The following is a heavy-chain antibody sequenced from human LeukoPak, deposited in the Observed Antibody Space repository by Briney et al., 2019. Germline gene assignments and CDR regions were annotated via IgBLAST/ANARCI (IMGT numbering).Heavy chain of an antibody. J-gene: IGHJ4*02. V-gene: IGHV3-9*01. CDR3: ATNYYDSSGYYPDFDY. CDR2: ISWNSGSI. Sequence: GRSLRLSCAASGFTFDDYAMHWVRQAPGKGLEWVSGISWNSGSIAYADSVKGRFTISRDNAKNSLYLQMTSLRAEDSAVYYCATNYYDSSGYYPDFDYWGQGAPVTVSS. CDR1: GFTFDDYA. D-gene: IGHD3-22*01.